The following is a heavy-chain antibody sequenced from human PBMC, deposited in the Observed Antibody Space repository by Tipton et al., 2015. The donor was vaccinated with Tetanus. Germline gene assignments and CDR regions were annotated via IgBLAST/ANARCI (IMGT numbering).Heavy chain of an antibody. J-gene: IGHJ4*02. CDR3: EGEADCRGGSFFAGGFDT. CDR1: GFIFSSYG. V-gene: IGHV3-33*01. Sequence: SLRLSCAASGFIFSSYGIHWVRQAPGKGLEWLAASWYNGTDKYYADSVKGRFTISRDNSNNTLYLQMNSLRAEDTALYYCEGEADCRGGSFFAGGFDTWGQGTQVTVSS. CDR2: SWYNGTDK. D-gene: IGHD2-15*01.